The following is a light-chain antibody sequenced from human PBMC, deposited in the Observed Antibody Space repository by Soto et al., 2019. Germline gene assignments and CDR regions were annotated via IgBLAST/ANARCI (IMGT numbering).Light chain of an antibody. V-gene: IGLV3-9*01. Sequence: SSELTQPLSVSVALGQTARITCGGDNIGSKNVHWYQQKPGQAPVLAIFRDSNRPSGIPERISGSNSGNTATLTIRGAQVGDEADYYCQVWDSNTLVFGGGTKLTVL. CDR2: RDS. CDR3: QVWDSNTLV. J-gene: IGLJ2*01. CDR1: NIGSKN.